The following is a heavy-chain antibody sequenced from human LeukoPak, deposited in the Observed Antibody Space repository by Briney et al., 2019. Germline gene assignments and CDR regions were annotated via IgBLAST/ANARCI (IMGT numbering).Heavy chain of an antibody. CDR3: ARDRGDGYDYFDY. CDR2: IIPIFGIA. Sequence: ASVKVSCKASGGTFSSYAISWVRQAPGQGLEWVGRIIPIFGIANYAQKFQGRVTITADKSTSTAYMELSSLRSEDTAVYYCARDRGDGYDYFDYWGQGTLVTVSS. V-gene: IGHV1-69*04. CDR1: GGTFSSYA. D-gene: IGHD5-24*01. J-gene: IGHJ4*02.